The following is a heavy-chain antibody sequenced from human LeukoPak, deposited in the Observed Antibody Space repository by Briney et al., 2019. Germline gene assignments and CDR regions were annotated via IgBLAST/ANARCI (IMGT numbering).Heavy chain of an antibody. CDR3: ATAMISGSDY. V-gene: IGHV3-74*01. J-gene: IGHJ4*02. Sequence: GGSLRLSCAASGFTFSSSWMHWVRQAPGKGLVWVSRINSDGSTTTYADSVKGRFAISRDNAKNTVYLQMNSLRAEDTAVYYCATAMISGSDYWGQGTLVTVSS. CDR1: GFTFSSSW. CDR2: INSDGSTT. D-gene: IGHD3/OR15-3a*01.